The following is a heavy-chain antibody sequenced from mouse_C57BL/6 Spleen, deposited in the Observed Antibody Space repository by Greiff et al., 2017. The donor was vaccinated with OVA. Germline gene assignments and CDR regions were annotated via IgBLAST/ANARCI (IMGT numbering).Heavy chain of an antibody. CDR3: AREAMPTIVISWLAY. D-gene: IGHD2-5*01. J-gene: IGHJ3*01. CDR2: IDPNSGGT. CDR1: GYTFTSYW. Sequence: QVQLQQPGAELVKPGASVKLSCKASGYTFTSYWMHWVKQRPGRGLEWIGRIDPNSGGTKYNEKFKSKATLTVDKPSSTAYMQLSSLTSEDSAVYYCAREAMPTIVISWLAYWGQGTLVTVSA. V-gene: IGHV1-72*01.